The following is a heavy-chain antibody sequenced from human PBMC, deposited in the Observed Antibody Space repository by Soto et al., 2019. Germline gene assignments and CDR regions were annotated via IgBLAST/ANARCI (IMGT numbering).Heavy chain of an antibody. J-gene: IGHJ4*02. V-gene: IGHV3-66*01. CDR3: ARVGSRWYRDFDY. CDR1: GFTVSSNY. D-gene: IGHD6-13*01. CDR2: IYSGGST. Sequence: GGSLRLCCAASGFTVSSNYMSWVRQAPGKGLEWVSVIYSGGSTYYADSVKGRFTISRDNSKNTLYLQMNSLRAEDTAVYYCARVGSRWYRDFDYWGQGTLVTVSS.